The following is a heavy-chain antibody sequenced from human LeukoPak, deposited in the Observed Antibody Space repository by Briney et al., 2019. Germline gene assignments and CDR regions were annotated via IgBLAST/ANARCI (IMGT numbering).Heavy chain of an antibody. Sequence: GGSLRLSCAASGFTFSSYAMHWVRQAPGKELEWVAVMSYDGGHKYYADSVKGRFTISRDNSKNTLYLQMNSLRAEDTAVYYCAKGQLVDYGMDVWGQGTTVTVSS. J-gene: IGHJ6*02. CDR2: MSYDGGHK. V-gene: IGHV3-30*18. D-gene: IGHD2-15*01. CDR3: AKGQLVDYGMDV. CDR1: GFTFSSYA.